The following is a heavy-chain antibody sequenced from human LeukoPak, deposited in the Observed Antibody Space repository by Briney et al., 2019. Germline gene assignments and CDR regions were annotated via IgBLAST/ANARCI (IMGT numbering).Heavy chain of an antibody. J-gene: IGHJ5*02. CDR3: ARHTDSSGWYRAWFDP. Sequence: SETLSLTCTVSGGSISSSRHYWGWIRQPPGKGLEWIGSMFYSGTAYYNASLKCRVTISVDTSKNQFSLKVTSVTAADTAVYYCARHTDSSGWYRAWFDPWGQGTLVTVSS. CDR1: GGSISSSRHY. CDR2: MFYSGTA. V-gene: IGHV4-39*01. D-gene: IGHD6-19*01.